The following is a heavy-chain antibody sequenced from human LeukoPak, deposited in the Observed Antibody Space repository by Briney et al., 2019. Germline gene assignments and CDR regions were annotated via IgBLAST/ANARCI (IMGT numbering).Heavy chain of an antibody. D-gene: IGHD3-22*01. Sequence: ASVTVSFKASGYTFTEYYIHWVGQAPGQGREGMGWIDPNRGGTNYVQKFQGRVTINRERAISKDYIEQRRLRDDDRDVYLCERAAPVRYYDITRFYLNWGQGTLVTVSS. CDR1: GYTFTEYY. CDR3: ERAAPVRYYDITRFYLN. CDR2: IDPNRGGT. J-gene: IGHJ4*02. V-gene: IGHV1-2*02.